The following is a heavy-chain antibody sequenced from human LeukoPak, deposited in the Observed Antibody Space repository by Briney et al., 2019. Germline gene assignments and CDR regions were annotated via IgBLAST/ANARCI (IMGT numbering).Heavy chain of an antibody. J-gene: IGHJ4*02. Sequence: PSETLSLTCTVSGGSISSSSYYWGWVRQPPGKGLEWIGSIYYSGSTYYNPSLKSRVTISVDTSKNQFSLKLSSVTAADTAVYYWARDQRDGVFSDYWGQGTVVSVSS. V-gene: IGHV4-39*07. CDR2: IYYSGST. CDR1: GGSISSSSYY. D-gene: IGHD6-25*01. CDR3: ARDQRDGVFSDY.